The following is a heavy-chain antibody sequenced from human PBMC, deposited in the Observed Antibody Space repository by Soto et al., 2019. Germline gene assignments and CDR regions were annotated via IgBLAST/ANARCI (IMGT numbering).Heavy chain of an antibody. CDR1: GFTFSSYS. CDR3: ARDSLEGLVPFDY. Sequence: PGGSLRLSCAASGFTFSSYSMNWVRQAPGKGLEWVSSISSSSSYIYYADSVKGRFTISRDNAKNSLYLQMNSLRAEDTAVYYCARDSLEGLVPFDYWGQGTLVTVSS. J-gene: IGHJ4*02. V-gene: IGHV3-21*01. CDR2: ISSSSSYI.